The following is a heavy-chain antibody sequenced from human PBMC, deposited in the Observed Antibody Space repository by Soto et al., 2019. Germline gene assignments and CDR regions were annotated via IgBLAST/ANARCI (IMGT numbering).Heavy chain of an antibody. CDR1: GFTFSSYA. D-gene: IGHD6-13*01. CDR2: ISGSGGST. J-gene: IGHJ4*02. V-gene: IGHV3-23*01. CDR3: AKDRRHSSSWYYFDY. Sequence: GESMKISWAAAGFTFSSYAMSWGRQAPGEGLEWVSAISGSGGSTYDADSEKGRFTISRDKSKNTLYLQMNSRRAEDTAVYDCAKDRRHSSSWYYFDYWGQGTLVTVSS.